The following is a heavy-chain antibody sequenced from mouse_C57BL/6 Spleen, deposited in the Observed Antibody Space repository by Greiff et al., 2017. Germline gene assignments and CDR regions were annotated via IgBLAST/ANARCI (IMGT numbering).Heavy chain of an antibody. D-gene: IGHD2-4*01. Sequence: VKLMESGAELVKPGASVKLSCTASGFNITGYYMHWVKQRPEQGLEWIGRIYPGDGGTKYAAKFQGKATMTADTSSSTAYLQLNSLTSEDSAVYYCARWDDYDYEAWFAYWGQGTLVTVSA. CDR1: GFNITGYY. CDR3: ARWDDYDYEAWFAY. CDR2: IYPGDGGT. J-gene: IGHJ3*01. V-gene: IGHV14-2*02.